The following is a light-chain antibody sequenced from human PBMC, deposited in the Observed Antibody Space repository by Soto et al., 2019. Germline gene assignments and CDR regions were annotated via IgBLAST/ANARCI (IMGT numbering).Light chain of an antibody. CDR2: EVS. Sequence: QSALTQPASVSGSPGQSITISCTGTSSDVGGHDYVSWYQQHPGKVPKLMIYEVSNRPSGVSNRFSGSKSGDTASLTISGLQAEDEADYYCSSYTSSSTFVFXTGTKVTVL. V-gene: IGLV2-14*01. CDR3: SSYTSSSTFV. CDR1: SSDVGGHDY. J-gene: IGLJ1*01.